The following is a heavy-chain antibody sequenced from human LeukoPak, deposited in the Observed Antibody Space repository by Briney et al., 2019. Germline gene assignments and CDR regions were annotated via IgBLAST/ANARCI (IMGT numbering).Heavy chain of an antibody. V-gene: IGHV3-74*01. CDR3: ARDARYNIDV. Sequence: GGSLTLSCAASGFSFSSYWMQWVRQAPGKGLVWVSRIISDGTSATYADSVKGRFTMSRDNAKNTLYLEMNSLRADDTAMYYCARDARYNIDVWGQGTTVTVSS. J-gene: IGHJ6*02. D-gene: IGHD3-9*01. CDR1: GFSFSSYW. CDR2: IISDGTSA.